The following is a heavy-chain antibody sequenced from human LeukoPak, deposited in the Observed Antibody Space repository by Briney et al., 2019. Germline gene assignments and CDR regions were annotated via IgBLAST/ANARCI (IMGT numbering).Heavy chain of an antibody. V-gene: IGHV4-59*08. CDR2: IYYSGST. CDR1: GGSISSYY. J-gene: IGHJ4*02. CDR3: ARHEAKVTNFDY. Sequence: SETLSLTCTVSGGSISSYYWSWIRQPPGKGLEWIGYIYYSGSTNYNPSLKSRVTISVDTSKNQFSLKLSSVTAADTAVYYCARHEAKVTNFDYWGQGTLVTVSS. D-gene: IGHD2-21*02.